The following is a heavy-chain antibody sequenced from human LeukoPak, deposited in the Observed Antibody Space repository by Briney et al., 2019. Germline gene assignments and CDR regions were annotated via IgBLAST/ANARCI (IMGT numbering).Heavy chain of an antibody. D-gene: IGHD6-19*01. Sequence: SETLSLTCTVSGGSISSYYWSWIRQPAGKGLEWIGRTYTSGSTNYNPSLKSRVTMSVDTSKNQFSLKLSSVTAADTAVYYCARDLAVAGRGDAFDIWGQGTMVIVSS. J-gene: IGHJ3*02. CDR3: ARDLAVAGRGDAFDI. CDR2: TYTSGST. V-gene: IGHV4-4*07. CDR1: GGSISSYY.